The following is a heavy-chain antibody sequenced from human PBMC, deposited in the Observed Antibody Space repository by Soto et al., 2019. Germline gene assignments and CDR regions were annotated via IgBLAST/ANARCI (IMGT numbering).Heavy chain of an antibody. J-gene: IGHJ4*02. CDR2: MNDSGNT. Sequence: QVQLQQWGAGLLKPSETLSLTCAVSGGSFSGYYWSWIRQPPGKGLAWIGEMNDSGNTKYNASLEGRVAISVAPSKGHFSLPLTSVTAADTAVYYCASPRWNYIYWGQGTLVAVSS. CDR3: ASPRWNYIY. CDR1: GGSFSGYY. D-gene: IGHD1-7*01. V-gene: IGHV4-34*01.